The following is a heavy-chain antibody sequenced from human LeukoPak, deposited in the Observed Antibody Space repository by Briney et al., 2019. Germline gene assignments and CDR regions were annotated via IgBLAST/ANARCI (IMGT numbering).Heavy chain of an antibody. CDR2: IYYSGST. V-gene: IGHV4-31*03. D-gene: IGHD3-22*01. J-gene: IGHJ4*02. CDR1: GGSISSGGYY. CDR3: ARAPAIDSSGYLDY. Sequence: SETLSLTCTVSGGSISSGGYYWSWIRQHPGKGLEWIGYIYYSGSTYYNPSLKSRVTISVDPSQNQFSLKLSSVTAADTAVYYCARAPAIDSSGYLDYWGQGTLVTVSS.